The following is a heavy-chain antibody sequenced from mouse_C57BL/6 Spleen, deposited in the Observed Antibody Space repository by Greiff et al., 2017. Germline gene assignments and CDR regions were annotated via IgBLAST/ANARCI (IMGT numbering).Heavy chain of an antibody. V-gene: IGHV2-6-1*01. CDR3: ARHLYYDYDGGEDYAMDY. CDR1: GFSLTSYG. Sequence: VKLVESGPGLVAPSQSLSITCTVSGFSLTSYGVHWVRQPPGKGLEWLVVIWSDGSTTYNSALKSRLSISQDNSKSQVFLKMNSLQTDDTAMYYCARHLYYDYDGGEDYAMDYWGQGTSVTVSS. J-gene: IGHJ4*01. D-gene: IGHD2-4*01. CDR2: IWSDGST.